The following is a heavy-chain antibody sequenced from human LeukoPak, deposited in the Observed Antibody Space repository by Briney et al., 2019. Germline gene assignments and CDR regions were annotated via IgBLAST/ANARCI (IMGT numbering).Heavy chain of an antibody. Sequence: PGGSLRLSCAASGFTFSTYAVSWVRQPPGKGLEWVSVLSASGANTYYADSVKGRFTISRDSSKNTLYLQMNSLRAEDTAVYYCAKESYYSGSFYGSFDFWGQGTLVTVSS. CDR2: LSASGANT. J-gene: IGHJ4*02. CDR3: AKESYYSGSFYGSFDF. CDR1: GFTFSTYA. D-gene: IGHD1-26*01. V-gene: IGHV3-23*01.